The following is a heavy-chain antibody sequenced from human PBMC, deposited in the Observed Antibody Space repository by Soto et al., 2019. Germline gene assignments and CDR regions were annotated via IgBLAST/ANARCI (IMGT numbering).Heavy chain of an antibody. V-gene: IGHV3-7*01. Sequence: EVQLVQSGGDLVQPGGSLRLSCVASGFTFSTYWMTWVRQAPGMGLEWVAGIKEDASEEVYVDSVTGRFSISRDNAKNSLYLQLNSLRAEDTAVYYCATAISSPFSNFDSWGQGSLVTVSS. CDR2: IKEDASEE. CDR3: ATAISSPFSNFDS. D-gene: IGHD2-2*01. CDR1: GFTFSTYW. J-gene: IGHJ4*02.